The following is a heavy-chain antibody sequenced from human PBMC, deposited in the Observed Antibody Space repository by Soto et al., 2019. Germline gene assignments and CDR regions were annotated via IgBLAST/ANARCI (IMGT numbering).Heavy chain of an antibody. D-gene: IGHD3-10*01. CDR3: ARDLPHTVIPRFGEGLIPDYYGIDV. J-gene: IGHJ6*02. Sequence: LVKLSCQASGGTFSSYAISWVRQAPGQGLEWMGGIIPIFGTANYAQKFQGRFTITADKSTSTAYMELSSLRSEDTGGYYCARDLPHTVIPRFGEGLIPDYYGIDVWGQGTAVTVSS. V-gene: IGHV1-69*06. CDR2: IIPIFGTA. CDR1: GGTFSSYA.